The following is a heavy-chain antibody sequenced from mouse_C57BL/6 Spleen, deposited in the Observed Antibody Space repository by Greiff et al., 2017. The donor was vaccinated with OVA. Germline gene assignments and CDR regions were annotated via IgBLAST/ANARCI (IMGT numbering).Heavy chain of an antibody. D-gene: IGHD1-1*01. CDR1: GFTFTSYW. J-gene: IGHJ3*01. CDR2: IYPSDSET. CDR3: ARGECGSLAD. V-gene: IGHV1-61*01. Sequence: QVKLLQPGAELVRPGSSVKLSCKASGFTFTSYWMHWVKQRPGQGLEWIGYIYPSDSETYYTPKFQGKATMTGDKSSSTAYMQLSSRTSEDSAVYYCARGECGSLADWGPGTLVTVSA.